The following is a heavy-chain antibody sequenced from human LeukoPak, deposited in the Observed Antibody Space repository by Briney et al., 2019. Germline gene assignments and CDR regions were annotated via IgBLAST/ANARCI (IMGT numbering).Heavy chain of an antibody. J-gene: IGHJ6*03. CDR1: GFTVSSNY. CDR3: AREQSYYPYMDV. CDR2: IYSGGST. D-gene: IGHD3-10*01. V-gene: IGHV3-53*01. Sequence: PGGSLILSCAASGFTVSSNYMSWVRQAPGKGLEWVSVIYSGGSTYYADSVKGRFTISRDNSKDTLYLQMNSLRAEDTAVYYCAREQSYYPYMDVWGKGTTVTVSS.